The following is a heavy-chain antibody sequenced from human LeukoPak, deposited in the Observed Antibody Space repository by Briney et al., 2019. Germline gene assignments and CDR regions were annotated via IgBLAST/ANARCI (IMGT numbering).Heavy chain of an antibody. V-gene: IGHV1-18*04. CDR3: ARTQGWLVPSSDY. CDR1: GYTFTSYG. CDR2: ISSYNGYA. Sequence: EASVKVSCKASGYTFTSYGISWGRQAPGQRVEWMGWISSYNGYANYEQKFHGRVTITTDKTTSTAYMELRSLRSDDPAVYYCARTQGWLVPSSDYWGQGTLVTVSS. J-gene: IGHJ4*02. D-gene: IGHD6-19*01.